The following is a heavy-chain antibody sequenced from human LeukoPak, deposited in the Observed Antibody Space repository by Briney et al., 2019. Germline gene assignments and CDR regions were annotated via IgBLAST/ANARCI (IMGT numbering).Heavy chain of an antibody. CDR2: VTFHGEIP. J-gene: IGHJ6*03. V-gene: IGHV3-23*01. CDR3: ARRGDQGYMDV. CDR1: AFTFRGFI. D-gene: IGHD7-27*01. Sequence: PGGSLRLSCAASAFTFRGFIVHWVRQAPGKGLERVSSVTFHGEIPYYTGSVMGRFTISRDNARNTVSLQMSSLSAEDTAIYYCARRGDQGYMDVWGKGATVIVSS.